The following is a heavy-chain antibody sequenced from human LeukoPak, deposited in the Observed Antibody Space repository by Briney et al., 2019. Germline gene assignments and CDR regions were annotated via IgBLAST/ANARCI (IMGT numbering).Heavy chain of an antibody. CDR1: GFTFSSFW. CDR2: IKQDGSEK. V-gene: IGHV3-7*01. J-gene: IGHJ5*02. CDR3: ARDRGTNWFDP. D-gene: IGHD1-7*01. Sequence: PGGSLRLSCAASGFTFSSFWMSWVRQAPGKGLEWVANIKQDGSEKYYVDSVKGRFTISRDNSKNTLYLQMNSLRAEDTAMYYCARDRGTNWFDPWGQGTLVTVSS.